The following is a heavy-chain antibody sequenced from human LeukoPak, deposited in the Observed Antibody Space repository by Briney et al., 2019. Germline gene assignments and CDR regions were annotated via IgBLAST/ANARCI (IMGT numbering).Heavy chain of an antibody. CDR2: TYTGGNS. CDR3: ARGGRGSAAVVAPRSFDI. J-gene: IGHJ3*02. V-gene: IGHV3-53*01. Sequence: GGSLRLSCAASGFTVSSVHMVWVRQAPGKGLEWVSVTYTGGNSYYADSVKGRFIISRDISKNTLYLQMNSLRAEDSALYYCARGGRGSAAVVAPRSFDIWGQGTMVTVSS. CDR1: GFTVSSVH. D-gene: IGHD3-22*01.